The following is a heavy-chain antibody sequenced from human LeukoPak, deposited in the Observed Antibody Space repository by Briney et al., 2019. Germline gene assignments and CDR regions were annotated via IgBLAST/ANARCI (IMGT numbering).Heavy chain of an antibody. Sequence: PGGSLRLSCAASGFTFSDYWMTWVRQAPGKGLEWVSSISSSSSYIYYADSVKGRFTISRDNAKNSLYLQMNSLRAEDTAVYYCARGGMNDASYLHFDYWGQGTLVTVSS. CDR1: GFTFSDYW. J-gene: IGHJ4*02. CDR2: ISSSSSYI. V-gene: IGHV3-21*01. CDR3: ARGGMNDASYLHFDY. D-gene: IGHD3-16*02.